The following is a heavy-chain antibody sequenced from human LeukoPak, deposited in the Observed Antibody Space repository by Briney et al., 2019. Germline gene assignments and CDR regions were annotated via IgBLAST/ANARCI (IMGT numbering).Heavy chain of an antibody. CDR3: ARGLDVVAVAGLYYFDY. V-gene: IGHV4-34*01. CDR1: GGSFSGYY. CDR2: INHSGST. J-gene: IGHJ4*02. Sequence: KPSETLSLTCAVYGGSFSGYYWSWIRQPPGKGLEWIGEINHSGSTNYNPSLKSRVTISVDTSKNQFSLKLSSVTAADTAVYYCARGLDVVAVAGLYYFDYWGQGTLDTVSS. D-gene: IGHD6-19*01.